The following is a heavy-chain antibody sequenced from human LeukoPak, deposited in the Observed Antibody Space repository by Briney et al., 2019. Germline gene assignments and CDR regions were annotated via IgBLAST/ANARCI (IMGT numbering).Heavy chain of an antibody. CDR1: GSSISSGYY. Sequence: PSETLSLTCTVSGSSISSGYYWGWIRQPPGKGLEWIASFYHSGDTYYNPSLKSRLTISLDTSKNQLSLKLSSVTAADTAVYYCARGRKYTSGYRVTELGSGYSDYWGQGTLVTVSS. CDR3: ARGRKYTSGYRVTELGSGYSDY. CDR2: FYHSGDT. V-gene: IGHV4-38-2*02. J-gene: IGHJ4*02. D-gene: IGHD5-18*01.